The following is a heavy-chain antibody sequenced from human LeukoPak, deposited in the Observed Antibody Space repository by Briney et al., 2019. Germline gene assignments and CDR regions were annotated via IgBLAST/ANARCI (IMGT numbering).Heavy chain of an antibody. Sequence: RGSLRLSWLAARFTFSSYSMNWVRQAPEKGLEWVSYIISIISTIYYADSVKGRFTISTDHDKKSLYLQMNSLRDEGTAVYYCVRDLRLGRLNRYWYFDLWGGGTLVSVSS. V-gene: IGHV3-48*02. CDR1: RFTFSSYS. CDR3: VRDLRLGRLNRYWYFDL. CDR2: IISIISTI. J-gene: IGHJ2*01. D-gene: IGHD7-27*01.